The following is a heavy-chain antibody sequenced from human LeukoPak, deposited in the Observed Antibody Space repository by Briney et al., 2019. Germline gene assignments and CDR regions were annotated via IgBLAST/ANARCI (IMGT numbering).Heavy chain of an antibody. CDR2: IYYSGST. D-gene: IGHD5-12*01. CDR3: ARELGSGYGYYYYYMDV. Sequence: PSETLSLTCTVSGGSISSSSYYWGWLRQPPGKGLEWIGSIYYSGSTYYNPSLKSRVTISVDTSKNQFSLKLSSVTAADTAVYYCARELGSGYGYYYYYMDVWGKGTTVTASS. V-gene: IGHV4-39*07. J-gene: IGHJ6*03. CDR1: GGSISSSSYY.